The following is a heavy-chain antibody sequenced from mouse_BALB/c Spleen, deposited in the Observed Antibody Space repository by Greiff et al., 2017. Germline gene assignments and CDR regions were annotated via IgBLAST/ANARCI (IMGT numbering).Heavy chain of an antibody. V-gene: IGHV5-9-4*01. CDR3: AREGRYGYDGY. J-gene: IGHJ2*01. Sequence: EVKVVESGGGLVKPGGSLKLSCAASGFTFSSYAMSWVRQSPEKRLEWVAEISSGGSYTYYPDTVTGRFTISRDNAKNTLYLEMSSLRSEDTAMYYCAREGRYGYDGYWGQGTTLTVSS. CDR1: GFTFSSYA. CDR2: ISSGGSYT. D-gene: IGHD2-2*01.